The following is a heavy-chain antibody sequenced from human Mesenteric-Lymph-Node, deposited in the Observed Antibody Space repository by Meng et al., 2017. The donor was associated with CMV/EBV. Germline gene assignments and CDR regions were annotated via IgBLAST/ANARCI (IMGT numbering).Heavy chain of an antibody. J-gene: IGHJ4*02. CDR1: GYTFSSYA. CDR2: INIVEDKT. D-gene: IGHD3-16*01. Sequence: QVQLVRSRAEVKRPGASVKFSCKASGYTFSSYAMHWVRQAPGQRLEWMGWINIVEDKTKTSQNFQGRVTLTRDTSANTAYMELSSLRSDDTAVYYCARTNNWGFDYWGQGTLVTVSS. V-gene: IGHV1-3*04. CDR3: ARTNNWGFDY.